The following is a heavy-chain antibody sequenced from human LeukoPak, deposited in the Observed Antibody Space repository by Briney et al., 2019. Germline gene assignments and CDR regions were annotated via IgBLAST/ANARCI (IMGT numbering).Heavy chain of an antibody. Sequence: SETLSLTCAVYGGSFSGYYWSWIRQPPGKGLEWIGEINHSGSTNYNPSLKSRVTISVDTSKNQFSLKLSSVTAADTAVYYCARGRKLGYCSSTTCPSYFDYWGQGTLVTVSS. CDR3: ARGRKLGYCSSTTCPSYFDY. CDR2: INHSGST. D-gene: IGHD2-2*01. V-gene: IGHV4-34*01. CDR1: GGSFSGYY. J-gene: IGHJ4*02.